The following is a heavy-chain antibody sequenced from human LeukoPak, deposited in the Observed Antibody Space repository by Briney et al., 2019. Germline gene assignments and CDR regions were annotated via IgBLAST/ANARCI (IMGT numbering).Heavy chain of an antibody. CDR1: GFTFSSYA. J-gene: IGHJ5*02. Sequence: QPGASLRLSCAASGFTFSSYAMSWVRQAPGKGLEWVSAISGSGGSTYYADSVKGRFTISRDNSKNTLYLQMNSLRAEDTAVYYCAKMGPNYYDSGGYSWFDPWGQGTLVTVSS. CDR2: ISGSGGST. CDR3: AKMGPNYYDSGGYSWFDP. D-gene: IGHD3-22*01. V-gene: IGHV3-23*01.